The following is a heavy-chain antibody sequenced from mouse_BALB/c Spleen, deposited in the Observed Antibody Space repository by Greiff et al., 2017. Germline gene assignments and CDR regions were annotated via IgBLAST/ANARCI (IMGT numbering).Heavy chain of an antibody. D-gene: IGHD2-1*01. V-gene: IGHV1-54*01. CDR3: AREIYYGNLAWFAY. CDR2: INPGSGGT. CDR1: GYAFTNYL. Sequence: VQLVESGAELVRPGTSVKVSCKASGYAFTNYLIEWVKQRPGQGLEWIGVINPGSGGTNYNEKFKGKATLTADKSSSTAYMQLSSLTSDDSAVYFCAREIYYGNLAWFAYWGQGTLVTVSA. J-gene: IGHJ3*01.